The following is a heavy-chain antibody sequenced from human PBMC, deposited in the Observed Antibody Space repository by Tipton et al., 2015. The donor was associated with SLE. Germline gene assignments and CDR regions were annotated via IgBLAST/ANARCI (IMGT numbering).Heavy chain of an antibody. D-gene: IGHD5-12*01. V-gene: IGHV4-59*01. CDR3: ARGRGFRPGPFDY. J-gene: IGHJ4*02. CDR2: IYYSGNT. CDR1: GGSISSYY. Sequence: TLSLTCAVSGGSISSYYWSWIRQSPGKGLEWIGYIYYSGNTNYNPSLKSRVTISVDTSKNHFSLTLNSVTAADTAVYYCARGRGFRPGPFDYWGQGILVAVSS.